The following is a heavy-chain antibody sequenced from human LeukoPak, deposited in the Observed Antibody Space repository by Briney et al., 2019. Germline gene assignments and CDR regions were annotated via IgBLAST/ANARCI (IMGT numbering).Heavy chain of an antibody. V-gene: IGHV3-74*01. CDR1: GFTLSRYW. Sequence: GRSLRLSCAASGFTLSRYWMNWVRPAPGKGLVWVSRTFSVGSRTTYADSVKGRFSISRHKGKNTLYLQMNSLRVEDTAVYYCARGRPHGNDYWGQGNLVSASS. D-gene: IGHD4-23*01. CDR2: TFSVGSRT. CDR3: ARGRPHGNDY. J-gene: IGHJ4*02.